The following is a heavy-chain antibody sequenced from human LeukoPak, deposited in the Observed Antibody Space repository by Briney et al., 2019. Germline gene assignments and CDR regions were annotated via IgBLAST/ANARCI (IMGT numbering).Heavy chain of an antibody. CDR3: ARESYGSGSYYGYYYYYYMDV. V-gene: IGHV4-38-2*02. Sequence: PSETLSLTCTVSGGSINSYYWGWIRQPPGKGLEWIGSIYHSGSTYYNPSLKSRVTISVDTSKNQFSLKLSSVTAADTAVYYCARESYGSGSYYGYYYYYYMDVWGKGTTVTVSS. CDR2: IYHSGST. D-gene: IGHD3-10*01. CDR1: GGSINSYY. J-gene: IGHJ6*03.